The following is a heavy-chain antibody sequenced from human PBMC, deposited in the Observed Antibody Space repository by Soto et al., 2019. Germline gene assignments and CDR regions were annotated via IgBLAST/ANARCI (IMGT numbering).Heavy chain of an antibody. J-gene: IGHJ4*02. CDR3: ARGGWIQLGVFDH. D-gene: IGHD5-18*01. CDR2: ISYDGSNK. V-gene: IGHV3-30-3*01. Sequence: GGSLRLSCAASGFTFSSYAMHWVRQAPGKGLEWVAVISYDGSNKYYADSVKGRFTISRDNSKNTLYLQMNSLRAEDTAVYYCARGGWIQLGVFDHWGQGTLVTVSS. CDR1: GFTFSSYA.